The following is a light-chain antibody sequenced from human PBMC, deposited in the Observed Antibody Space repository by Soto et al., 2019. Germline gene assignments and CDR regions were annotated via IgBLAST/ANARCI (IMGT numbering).Light chain of an antibody. V-gene: IGKV3-11*01. CDR3: QQYDKWPPKT. CDR2: DAS. J-gene: IGKJ1*01. Sequence: IVLTQSPATLSLSPGERATLSCRASQSVSSYLAWYQQKPGQAPRLLIYDASNRATGIPARFSGSGSGTDFTLTISSLEPEDFAVYYCQQYDKWPPKTLGQGTKVDIK. CDR1: QSVSSY.